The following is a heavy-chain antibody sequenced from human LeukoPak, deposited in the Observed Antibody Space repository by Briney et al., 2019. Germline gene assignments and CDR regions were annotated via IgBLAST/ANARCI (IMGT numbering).Heavy chain of an antibody. J-gene: IGHJ6*02. CDR3: TIQCSGSSCRLPDV. CDR2: ISESGANP. D-gene: IGHD2-15*01. V-gene: IGHV3-23*01. CDR1: GFTYSSYA. Sequence: GGSLRLSCAVSGFTYSSYAMRWVRQAPGKELEWVSTISESGANPHYAASVKGQFTISRDDSKNTLYVQMNSLRVEDTAIYYCTIQCSGSSCRLPDVWGQGTTVTVSS.